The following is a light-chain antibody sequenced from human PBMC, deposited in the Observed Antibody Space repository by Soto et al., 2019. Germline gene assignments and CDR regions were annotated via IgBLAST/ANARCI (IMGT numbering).Light chain of an antibody. CDR2: DAS. CDR3: QQYKGDST. Sequence: EIPWTKTPATLRRDIVYVDPVTCRASQSISTWLAWYQQKPGKAPKLLIYDASTLESGVPSRFSGSGSGTEFTLTFSSLQPDDFPTYFWQQYKGDSTFGEGTKVDIK. V-gene: IGKV1-5*01. CDR1: QSISTW. J-gene: IGKJ1*01.